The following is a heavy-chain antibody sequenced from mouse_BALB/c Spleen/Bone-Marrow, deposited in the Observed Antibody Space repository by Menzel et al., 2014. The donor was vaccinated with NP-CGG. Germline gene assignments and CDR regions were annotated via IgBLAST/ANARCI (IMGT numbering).Heavy chain of an antibody. V-gene: IGHV2-3*01. CDR2: IWGDGST. Sequence: LQESGPGLVAPSQSLSITCTVSGFSLTNYGISWVRQPPGKGLEWLGVIWGDGSTNYHSALISRLSISKDNSKSQALLKLNSLQTDDTATYYCRGGPWFAYWGQGTLVTVSA. CDR1: GFSLTNYG. D-gene: IGHD3-3*01. CDR3: RGGPWFAY. J-gene: IGHJ3*01.